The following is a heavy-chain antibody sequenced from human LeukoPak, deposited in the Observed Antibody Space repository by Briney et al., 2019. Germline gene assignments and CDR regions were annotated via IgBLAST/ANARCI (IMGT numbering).Heavy chain of an antibody. CDR1: GFTFSSNY. J-gene: IGHJ4*02. V-gene: IGHV3-66*01. Sequence: GGSLRLSCAASGFTFSSNYMNWVRQAPGRGLEGVSVSYSGGSTYYADSVMGRFTISRDNSKNTQYLQLNSLRAEDTAVSYCASGGRWLQNPFDYWGQGTLVTVSS. CDR2: SYSGGST. D-gene: IGHD5-24*01. CDR3: ASGGRWLQNPFDY.